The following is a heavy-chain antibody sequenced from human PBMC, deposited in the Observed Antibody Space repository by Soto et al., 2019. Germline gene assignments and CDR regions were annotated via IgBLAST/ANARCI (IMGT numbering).Heavy chain of an antibody. CDR3: AKEEYGYSSSWGTSDYYYYYGMDV. V-gene: IGHV6-1*01. Sequence: SQALSLTCVISWASFSSNSAAWNCIRQSPSRGLEWLGRTYYRSKWYNDYAVSVKSRITINPDTSKNQFSLQLNSVTPEDTAVYYCAKEEYGYSSSWGTSDYYYYYGMDVWGQGTTVTVSS. D-gene: IGHD6-13*01. CDR2: TYYRSKWYN. J-gene: IGHJ6*02. CDR1: WASFSSNSAA.